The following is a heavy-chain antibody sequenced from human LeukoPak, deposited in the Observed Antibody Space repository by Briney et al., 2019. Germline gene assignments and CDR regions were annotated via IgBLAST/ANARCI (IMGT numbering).Heavy chain of an antibody. V-gene: IGHV3-43D*03. D-gene: IGHD6-13*01. CDR3: AKDILRAAAVEGYYGMDV. J-gene: IGHJ6*02. Sequence: PGGSLGLSCAASGFTFDDYAMHWVRQAPGKGLEWVSLISWDGGSTYYADSVKGRFTISRDNSKNSLYLQMNSLRAEDTALYYCAKDILRAAAVEGYYGMDVWGQGTTVTVSS. CDR2: ISWDGGST. CDR1: GFTFDDYA.